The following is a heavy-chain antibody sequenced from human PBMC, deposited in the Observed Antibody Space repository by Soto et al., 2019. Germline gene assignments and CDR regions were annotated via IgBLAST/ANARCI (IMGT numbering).Heavy chain of an antibody. CDR2: INHSGST. V-gene: IGHV4-34*01. CDR1: GGSFSGYY. CDR3: ARLSRYASSRRLGNWFVT. J-gene: IGHJ5*02. D-gene: IGHD6-13*01. Sequence: PSETLSLTCAVYGGSFSGYYWSWIRQPPGKGLEWIGEINHSGSTNYNPSLKSRVTISVDTSKNQFSLKLSSVTAADTAVYYCARLSRYASSRRLGNWFVTWGQGTLVTVSS.